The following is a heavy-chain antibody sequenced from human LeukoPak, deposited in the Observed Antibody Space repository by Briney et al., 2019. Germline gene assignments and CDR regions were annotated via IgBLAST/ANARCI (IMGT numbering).Heavy chain of an antibody. CDR3: VRDRAGGNSVWFDP. V-gene: IGHV3-48*02. Sequence: GGSLRLSCAAAGFTFSSYSMDWVRQAPGKGLEWISFISSSSGTIYYADSVKGRFTISRDNAKNSLYLQMNSLRDEDTAVYYCVRDRAGGNSVWFDPWGQGTLVTVSS. D-gene: IGHD4-23*01. CDR2: ISSSSGTI. J-gene: IGHJ5*02. CDR1: GFTFSSYS.